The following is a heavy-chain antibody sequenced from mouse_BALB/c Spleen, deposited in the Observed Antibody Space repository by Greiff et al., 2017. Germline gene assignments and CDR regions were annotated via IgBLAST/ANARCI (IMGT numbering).Heavy chain of an antibody. CDR3: TREGYGNYFDY. CDR1: GYTFTSYW. CDR2: IYPGNSDT. J-gene: IGHJ2*01. Sequence: VQLQQSGTVLARPGASVKMSCKASGYTFTSYWMHWVKQRPGQGLEWIGAIYPGNSDTSYNQKFKGKAKLTAVTSTSTAYMELSSLTNEDSAVYYCTREGYGNYFDYWGQGTTLTVSS. V-gene: IGHV1-5*01. D-gene: IGHD2-1*01.